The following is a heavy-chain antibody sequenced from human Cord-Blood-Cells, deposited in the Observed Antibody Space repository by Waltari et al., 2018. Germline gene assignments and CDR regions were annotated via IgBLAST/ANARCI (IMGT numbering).Heavy chain of an antibody. CDR2: IKHGGST. CDR3: ARVRGVVIAIDY. J-gene: IGHJ4*02. V-gene: IGHV4-34*01. D-gene: IGHD2-21*01. Sequence: QVQLQQWGAGLLKPSETLSLTCAVYGGSFSGYYWSWIRQPPGKGLEWIGEIKHGGSTNDNPSLKGRVTISGDTSKNQFSRKLSSVTAADTAVYYCARVRGVVIAIDYWGQGTLFTVSS. CDR1: GGSFSGYY.